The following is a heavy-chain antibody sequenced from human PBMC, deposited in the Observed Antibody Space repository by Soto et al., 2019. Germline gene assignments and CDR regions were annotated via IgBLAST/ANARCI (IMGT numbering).Heavy chain of an antibody. Sequence: PGVSQRLSCAAAGLNFSSYGMHWVRKAPGKGLEWVAVISYDGSNKYYADSVKGRFTISRDNSKNTLYLQMNSLRAEDTAVYYCAKDREMATSRYYYYGMDVWGQGTTVTVSS. J-gene: IGHJ6*02. V-gene: IGHV3-30*18. D-gene: IGHD5-12*01. CDR2: ISYDGSNK. CDR3: AKDREMATSRYYYYGMDV. CDR1: GLNFSSYG.